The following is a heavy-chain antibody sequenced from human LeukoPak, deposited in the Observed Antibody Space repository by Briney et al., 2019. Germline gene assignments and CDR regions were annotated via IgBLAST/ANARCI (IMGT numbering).Heavy chain of an antibody. CDR2: ITGSVGST. Sequence: GGSPRLSCAASGFTFASNAMSWVRQAPGKGLEWVSSITGSVGSTYYADSVKGRFTISRDISKNTLYLQMNSLRAEDTAVYYCAKAPYSSSWGIDYWGQGTLVTVSS. CDR1: GFTFASNA. V-gene: IGHV3-23*01. J-gene: IGHJ4*02. CDR3: AKAPYSSSWGIDY. D-gene: IGHD6-13*01.